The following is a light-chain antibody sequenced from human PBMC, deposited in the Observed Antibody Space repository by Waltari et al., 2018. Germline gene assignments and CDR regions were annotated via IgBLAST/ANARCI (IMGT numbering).Light chain of an antibody. CDR3: VLYMGSGISV. Sequence: QTVVTQEPSFSVSPGGTVTLTCGLSSGPVSTSYYPIWYQQTPGQAPRTLIYSTNTRSSGVPDRFSGSILGNKAALTITGAQADDESDYYCVLYMGSGISVFGGGTKLTVL. CDR2: STN. CDR1: SGPVSTSYY. J-gene: IGLJ3*02. V-gene: IGLV8-61*01.